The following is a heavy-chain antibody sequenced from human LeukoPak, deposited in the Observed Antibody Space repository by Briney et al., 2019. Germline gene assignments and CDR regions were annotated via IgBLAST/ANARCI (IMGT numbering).Heavy chain of an antibody. CDR1: GGSISSSNW. J-gene: IGHJ4*02. Sequence: PSGTLSLTCAVSGGSISSSNWWSWVRQPPGKGLEWIGEIYHSGSTNYNPSLKSRVTISVDKTKNQFSLKLSSVTAADTAVYYCARGTNYDILTGYYRYYFDYWGQGTLVTVSS. V-gene: IGHV4-4*02. CDR2: IYHSGST. D-gene: IGHD3-9*01. CDR3: ARGTNYDILTGYYRYYFDY.